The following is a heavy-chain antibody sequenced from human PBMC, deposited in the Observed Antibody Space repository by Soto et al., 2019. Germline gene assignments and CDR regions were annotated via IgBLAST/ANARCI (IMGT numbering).Heavy chain of an antibody. CDR2: IIPIFGTA. V-gene: IGHV1-69*01. CDR1: GGTFSSYA. D-gene: IGHD3-22*01. J-gene: IGHJ3*02. Sequence: QVQLVQSGAEVKKPGSSVKVSCKASGGTFSSYAISWVRQAPGQGLEWMGGIIPIFGTANYAQKFQGRVTITADESTSTAYMERSSLRYEDTAVYYCASSSDSSGYYSVGWLGRAPIDIWGQGTMVTVSS. CDR3: ASSSDSSGYYSVGWLGRAPIDI.